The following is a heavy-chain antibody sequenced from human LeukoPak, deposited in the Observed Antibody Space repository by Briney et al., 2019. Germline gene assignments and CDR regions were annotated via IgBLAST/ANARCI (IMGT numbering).Heavy chain of an antibody. D-gene: IGHD6-13*01. V-gene: IGHV1-2*02. J-gene: IGHJ4*02. CDR2: INPNSGGT. Sequence: ASVKVSCKASGYTFTGYYMHWVRQAPGQGLEWMGWINPNSGGTNYAQKFQGGVTMTRATSISSAYMELSRLRSDDTAVYYCARESSIAAAAYDYWGQGTLVTVSS. CDR1: GYTFTGYY. CDR3: ARESSIAAAAYDY.